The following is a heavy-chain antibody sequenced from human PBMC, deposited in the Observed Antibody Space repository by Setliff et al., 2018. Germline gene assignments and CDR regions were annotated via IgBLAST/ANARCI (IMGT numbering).Heavy chain of an antibody. CDR3: ARERGLGYCSSTSCRYYYYGMDV. Sequence: KPSETLSLTCTVSGGSIGGSGYYWGWIRQPPGKGPEWIGNIHYSGSTHYNPSLKSRVTISVDTSKNQFSLKLTSVTAADAAVYYCARERGLGYCSSTSCRYYYYGMDVWGQGTTVTVSS. CDR2: IHYSGST. J-gene: IGHJ6*02. CDR1: GGSIGGSGYY. V-gene: IGHV4-39*07. D-gene: IGHD2-2*01.